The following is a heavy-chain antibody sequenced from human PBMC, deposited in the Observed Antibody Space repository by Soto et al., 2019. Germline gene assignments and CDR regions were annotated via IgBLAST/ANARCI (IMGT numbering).Heavy chain of an antibody. Sequence: GGSLRLSCAASGFTFSSYVMHWVRQAPGKGLEWVAVISYDGSNKYYADSVKGRFTVSRDNSKNTLYLQMNSLRAEDTAVYYCAKDLSGRAVAGSKGDYWGQGTLVTVSS. V-gene: IGHV3-30*18. CDR3: AKDLSGRAVAGSKGDY. CDR2: ISYDGSNK. J-gene: IGHJ4*02. CDR1: GFTFSSYV. D-gene: IGHD6-19*01.